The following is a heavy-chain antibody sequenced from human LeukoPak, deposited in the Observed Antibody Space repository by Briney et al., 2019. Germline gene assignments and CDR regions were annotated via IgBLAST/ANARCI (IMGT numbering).Heavy chain of an antibody. CDR2: IYYTGGT. CDR1: GGSIGSDY. D-gene: IGHD6-19*01. V-gene: IGHV4-59*08. J-gene: IGHJ4*02. CDR3: AKYGNSGWVIDN. Sequence: PSETLSLTCTVSGGSIGSDYWTWIRQPPGKGLEYIGYIYYTGGTNYNPSLKSRVTISVDTSKNQFSLKLSSVTAADAAVYFCAKYGNSGWVIDNWGQGTLVTVSS.